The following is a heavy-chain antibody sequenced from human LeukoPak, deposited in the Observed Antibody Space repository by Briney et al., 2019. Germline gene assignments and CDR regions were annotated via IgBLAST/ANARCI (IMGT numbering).Heavy chain of an antibody. CDR3: ARTYCENCPNPNWFDP. CDR2: MKPVSGAS. Sequence: GSSVKVSCKASGYTFSNYDINWVRQAPGQGLEWVGWMKPVSGASDSAERFRGRVTWTSDLSTSTAYLELSSLTSEDTAVYFCARTYCENCPNPNWFDPWGQGTLITVSS. V-gene: IGHV1-8*01. CDR1: GYTFSNYD. J-gene: IGHJ5*02. D-gene: IGHD2-8*01.